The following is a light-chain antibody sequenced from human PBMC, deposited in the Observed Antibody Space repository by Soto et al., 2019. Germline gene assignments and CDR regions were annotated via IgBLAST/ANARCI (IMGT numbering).Light chain of an antibody. CDR2: GNT. Sequence: QCVLAKRPSGSGAPGQRITISCTWSSSNIGAGYPVHWYQQLPGTAPKLLIFGNTIRPSGVPDRFSGSRSGLAITGLQAEDEADYYCQYYDSSLSGYVFGTGTKLTVL. CDR3: QYYDSSLSGYV. CDR1: SSNIGAGYP. V-gene: IGLV1-40*01. J-gene: IGLJ1*01.